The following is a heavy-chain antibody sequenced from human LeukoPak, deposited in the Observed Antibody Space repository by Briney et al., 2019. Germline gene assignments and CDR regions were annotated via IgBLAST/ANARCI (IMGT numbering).Heavy chain of an antibody. Sequence: VGSLGLSCTASGFAFSSYAMNWVRQAPGNGLEWVSGIGAGGTFTYYADSVKGRFTISRDNSKNTLYLQMNSLRAEDTAVYYCARVGQELTRGGIDYWGRGTLVTVSS. D-gene: IGHD6-13*01. CDR2: IGAGGTFT. V-gene: IGHV3-23*01. J-gene: IGHJ4*01. CDR1: GFAFSSYA. CDR3: ARVGQELTRGGIDY.